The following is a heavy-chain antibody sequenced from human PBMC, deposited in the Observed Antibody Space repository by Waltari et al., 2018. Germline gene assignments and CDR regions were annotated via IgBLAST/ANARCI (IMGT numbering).Heavy chain of an antibody. J-gene: IGHJ3*02. CDR2: IYYSGST. CDR3: AREAPYNWNSGVAFDI. Sequence: QVQLQESGPGLVKPSETLSLTCTVSGGSISSYYWSWIRQHPGKGLEWIGYIYYSGSTNYNPSLKSRVTISVDTSKNQFSLKLSSVTAADTAVYYCAREAPYNWNSGVAFDIWGQGTMVTVSS. V-gene: IGHV4-59*01. D-gene: IGHD1-7*01. CDR1: GGSISSYY.